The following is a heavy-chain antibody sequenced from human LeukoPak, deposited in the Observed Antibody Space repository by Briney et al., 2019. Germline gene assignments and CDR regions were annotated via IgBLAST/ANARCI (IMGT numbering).Heavy chain of an antibody. CDR1: GFTFDDYA. V-gene: IGHV3-9*03. Sequence: PGRSLRLSCAASGFTFDDYAMHWVRQAPGKGLEWVSGISWNRGSIGYADSVKGRFTISRDNAKNSLYLQMNSLRADDMALYYCAKGARLRANSYYFDSWGQGTLVTVSS. D-gene: IGHD5-12*01. CDR2: ISWNRGSI. J-gene: IGHJ4*02. CDR3: AKGARLRANSYYFDS.